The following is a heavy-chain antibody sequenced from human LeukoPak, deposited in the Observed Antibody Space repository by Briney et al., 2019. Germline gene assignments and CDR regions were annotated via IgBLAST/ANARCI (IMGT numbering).Heavy chain of an antibody. V-gene: IGHV3-9*01. D-gene: IGHD2-15*01. Sequence: SLRLSCAASGFTFDDYAMHWVRQGPGKGLEWVSGISWNSGSIGYADSVKGRFTISRDNAKNSLYLQMNSLRGEDTALYFCAKASSRLLLRPANDHWGQGTWVTVSS. CDR2: ISWNSGSI. CDR1: GFTFDDYA. J-gene: IGHJ4*02. CDR3: AKASSRLLLRPANDH.